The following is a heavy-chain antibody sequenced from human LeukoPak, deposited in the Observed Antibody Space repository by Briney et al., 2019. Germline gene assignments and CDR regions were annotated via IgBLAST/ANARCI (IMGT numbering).Heavy chain of an antibody. Sequence: SETLSLTCAVYGGSFSGYYWSWIRQPPGKGLEWIGEINHSGSTNYNPSLKSRVTISVDTSKNQFSLKLSSVTAADTAVYYCAGRPVVVVAANFDYWGQGTLVTVSS. V-gene: IGHV4-34*01. CDR3: AGRPVVVVAANFDY. J-gene: IGHJ4*02. CDR2: INHSGST. CDR1: GGSFSGYY. D-gene: IGHD2-15*01.